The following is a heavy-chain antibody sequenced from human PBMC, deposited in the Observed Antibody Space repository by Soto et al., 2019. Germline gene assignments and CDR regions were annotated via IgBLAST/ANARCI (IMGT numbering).Heavy chain of an antibody. CDR1: GGSFSGYY. J-gene: IGHJ4*02. Sequence: QVQLQQWGAGLLKPSETLSLTCAVYGGSFSGYYWSWIRQPPGKGLEWIGEINQSGSTNYNPSLKSRVTISVDTSKNQFSLKLTSVTAADTAVYYCARGRTVGGTYCDYWGQGTLVTVSS. V-gene: IGHV4-34*01. D-gene: IGHD6-19*01. CDR2: INQSGST. CDR3: ARGRTVGGTYCDY.